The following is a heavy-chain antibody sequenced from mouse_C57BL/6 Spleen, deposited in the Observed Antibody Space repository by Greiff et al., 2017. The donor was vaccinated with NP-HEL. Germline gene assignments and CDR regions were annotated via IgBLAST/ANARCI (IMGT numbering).Heavy chain of an antibody. CDR2: IYPRSGNT. CDR1: GYTFTSYG. V-gene: IGHV1-81*01. Sequence: QVQLKESGAELARPGASVKLSCKASGYTFTSYGISWVKQRTGQGLEWIGEIYPRSGNTYYNEKFKGKATLTADKSSSTAYMELRSLTSEDSAVYFCARLGDPYAMDYWGQGTSVTVSS. D-gene: IGHD4-1*01. CDR3: ARLGDPYAMDY. J-gene: IGHJ4*01.